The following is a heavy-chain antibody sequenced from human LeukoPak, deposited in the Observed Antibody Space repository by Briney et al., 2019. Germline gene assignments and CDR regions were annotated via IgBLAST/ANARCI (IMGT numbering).Heavy chain of an antibody. D-gene: IGHD6-19*01. CDR3: ARRAYSSGWYFFDY. V-gene: IGHV3-11*01. J-gene: IGHJ4*02. CDR2: ISSSGSTI. Sequence: PGGSLRLSCAASGFTFSDYYMSWIRQAPGKGLEWVSYISSSGSTIYYADSVKGRFTISRDNAKNSLFLQMNSLRAEDTAVYYCARRAYSSGWYFFDYWDQGTLVTVSS. CDR1: GFTFSDYY.